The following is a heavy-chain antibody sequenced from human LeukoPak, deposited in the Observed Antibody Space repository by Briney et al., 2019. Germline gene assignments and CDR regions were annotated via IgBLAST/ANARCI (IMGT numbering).Heavy chain of an antibody. D-gene: IGHD3-10*01. J-gene: IGHJ6*02. CDR1: GFTFSDYY. CDR3: ARDKITVVRGVPLSKARDGIDV. Sequence: GGSLRLSCAASGFTFSDYYMSWIRQAPGKGLEWVSYISSSGSTIYYADSVKGRFTISRDNAKNSLYLQMNSLRAEDTAVYYCARDKITVVRGVPLSKARDGIDVWGQGTTVTVSS. CDR2: ISSSGSTI. V-gene: IGHV3-11*01.